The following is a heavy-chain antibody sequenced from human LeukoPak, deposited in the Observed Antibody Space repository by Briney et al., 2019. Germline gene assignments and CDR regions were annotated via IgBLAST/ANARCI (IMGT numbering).Heavy chain of an antibody. CDR2: INPNSGGT. D-gene: IGHD3-22*01. J-gene: IGHJ4*02. V-gene: IGHV1-2*02. CDR3: ARGGYYYDSSGYYYTDY. CDR1: GYTLTDYY. Sequence: GASVKVSCKASGYTLTDYYMHWVRQAPGQGLEWMGWINPNSGGTNYAQKFQGRVTMTRDTSISTAYMELSRLRSDDTAVYYCARGGYYYDSSGYYYTDYWGQGTLVTVSS.